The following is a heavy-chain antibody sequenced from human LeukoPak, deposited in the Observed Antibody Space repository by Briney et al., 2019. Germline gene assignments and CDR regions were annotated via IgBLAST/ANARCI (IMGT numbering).Heavy chain of an antibody. CDR3: ARDPIVVVVAAPEGAFDP. V-gene: IGHV3-21*01. J-gene: IGHJ5*02. CDR2: ISSSSSYI. CDR1: GFTFSGSA. D-gene: IGHD2-15*01. Sequence: GGSLRLSCAASGFTFSGSAMHWVRQASGKGLEWVSSISSSSSYIYYADSVKGRFTISRDNAKNSLYLQMNSLRAEDTAVYYCARDPIVVVVAAPEGAFDPWGQGTLVTVSS.